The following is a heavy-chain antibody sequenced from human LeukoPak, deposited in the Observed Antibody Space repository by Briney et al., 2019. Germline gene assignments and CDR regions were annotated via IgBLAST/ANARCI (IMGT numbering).Heavy chain of an antibody. D-gene: IGHD3-10*02. Sequence: PGGSLRLSCAASGFTFSSYDMHWVRHATGKGLEWVSAIGTAGDTYYPGSVKGRFTISRENAKNSLYLQMNSLRAGDTAVYYCARGNVRGAFDIWGQGTMVTVSS. CDR3: ARGNVRGAFDI. J-gene: IGHJ3*02. CDR2: IGTAGDT. CDR1: GFTFSSYD. V-gene: IGHV3-13*01.